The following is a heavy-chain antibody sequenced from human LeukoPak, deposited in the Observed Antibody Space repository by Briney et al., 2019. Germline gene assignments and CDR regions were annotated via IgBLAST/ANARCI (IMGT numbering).Heavy chain of an antibody. D-gene: IGHD3-22*01. J-gene: IGHJ6*03. V-gene: IGHV4-34*01. CDR3: ARGRSDSSGYYYYYYYMDV. CDR2: INHSGST. Sequence: SETLSLTCAVYGGSFSGYYWSWIRQPPGKGLEWIGEINHSGSTNYNPSLKSRVTISVDTSKNQFSLKLSSVTAADTAVYYCARGRSDSSGYYYYYYYMDVWGKGTTVTVSS. CDR1: GGSFSGYY.